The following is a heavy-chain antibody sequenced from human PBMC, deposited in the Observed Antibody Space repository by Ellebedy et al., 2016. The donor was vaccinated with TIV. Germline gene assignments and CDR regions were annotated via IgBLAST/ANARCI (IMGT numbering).Heavy chain of an antibody. CDR2: VYYSGKT. CDR1: GGSINNHY. J-gene: IGHJ4*02. D-gene: IGHD6-19*01. Sequence: MPSETLSLTCTVSGGSINNHYWSWIRQAPEKGLEWIAYVYYSGKTNYNPSLKSRATISVETSKNQFSLKLHSVTAADTAVYYCVRGAGWYDYWGQGTLVTVSS. V-gene: IGHV4-59*08. CDR3: VRGAGWYDY.